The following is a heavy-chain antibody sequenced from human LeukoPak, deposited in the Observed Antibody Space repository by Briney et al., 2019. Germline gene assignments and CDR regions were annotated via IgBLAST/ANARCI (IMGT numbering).Heavy chain of an antibody. J-gene: IGHJ4*02. Sequence: GGSLRLSCAASGFTFSNYWMAWVRQAPGKGLEWVANIKQDGSAKDYVDSVKGRLTISRENAKNSLYLQMNSLRVDDTAIYYCARVYQSTSGRAIDYWGQGTLVTVSS. V-gene: IGHV3-7*01. CDR1: GFTFSNYW. D-gene: IGHD2-2*01. CDR3: ARVYQSTSGRAIDY. CDR2: IKQDGSAK.